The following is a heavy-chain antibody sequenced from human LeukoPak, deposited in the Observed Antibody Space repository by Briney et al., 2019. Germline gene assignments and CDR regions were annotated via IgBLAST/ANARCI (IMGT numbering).Heavy chain of an antibody. CDR3: AKGDQGSGWSYYFDY. CDR1: GFTFSNYG. Sequence: GGSLRLSCAASGFTFSNYGMHWVRQAPGKGLEWVAFIQYDGSNKYYADSVKGRFTISRDNSKNTLYLQMNSLRAEDTAVYYCAKGDQGSGWSYYFDYWGQGTLVTVSS. J-gene: IGHJ4*02. CDR2: IQYDGSNK. D-gene: IGHD6-19*01. V-gene: IGHV3-30*02.